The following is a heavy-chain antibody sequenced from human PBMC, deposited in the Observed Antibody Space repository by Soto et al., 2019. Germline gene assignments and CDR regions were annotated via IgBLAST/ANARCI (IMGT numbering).Heavy chain of an antibody. V-gene: IGHV4-39*01. Sequence: SETLSLTCTVSGGSISKSSYYWGWIRQPPGKGLEWIGSIFFSGSTHYNPSLKSRVTISVDTSKNQFSLKLSSVSAADTAVYYCARHPAEDAFDIWGQGTMVTVSS. CDR1: GGSISKSSYY. CDR2: IFFSGST. J-gene: IGHJ3*02. CDR3: ARHPAEDAFDI.